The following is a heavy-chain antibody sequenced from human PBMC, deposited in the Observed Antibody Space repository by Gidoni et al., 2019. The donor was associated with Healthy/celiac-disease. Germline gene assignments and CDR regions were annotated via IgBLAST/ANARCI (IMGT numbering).Heavy chain of an antibody. V-gene: IGHV3-23*01. J-gene: IGHJ4*02. CDR2: ISGSGGST. CDR1: GFTFSSYA. Sequence: EVQLLESGGGLVQPGGSLRLSCSASGFTFSSYAMSWVRQAPGTGLEWVSAISGSGGSTYYADSVKGRFTISRDNSKNTLYLQMNSLRAEDTAVYYCAKVDRSTRTFDYWGQGTLVTVSS. CDR3: AKVDRSTRTFDY.